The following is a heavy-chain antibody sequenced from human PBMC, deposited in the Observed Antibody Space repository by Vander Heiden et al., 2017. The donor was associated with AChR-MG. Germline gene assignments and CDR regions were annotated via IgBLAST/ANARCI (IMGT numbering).Heavy chain of an antibody. J-gene: IGHJ4*02. CDR1: GFTFSSYA. D-gene: IGHD3-22*01. Sequence: EVQLLESGGGLVQPGGSLRPSCAASGFTFSSYAMSWVRQAPGKGLEWVSAISGSGGSTYYADSVKGRFTISRDNSKNTLYLQMNSLRAEDTAVYYCAKTRAVYDSSGYYLGYWGQGTLVTVSS. CDR3: AKTRAVYDSSGYYLGY. V-gene: IGHV3-23*01. CDR2: ISGSGGST.